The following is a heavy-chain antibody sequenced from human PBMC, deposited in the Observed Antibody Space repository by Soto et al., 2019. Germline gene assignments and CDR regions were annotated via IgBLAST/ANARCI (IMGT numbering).Heavy chain of an antibody. Sequence: SQTLSLTCALSGDSVSSNSAAWNWIRQSPSRGLEWLGRAYYRSKWYNDYAVSVKSRITINPDTSKNQFSLQLNSVTPEDTAVYYCARVNWNLGYYGMDVWGQGTTVTVSS. CDR1: GDSVSSNSAA. J-gene: IGHJ6*02. CDR3: ARVNWNLGYYGMDV. D-gene: IGHD1-7*01. CDR2: AYYRSKWYN. V-gene: IGHV6-1*01.